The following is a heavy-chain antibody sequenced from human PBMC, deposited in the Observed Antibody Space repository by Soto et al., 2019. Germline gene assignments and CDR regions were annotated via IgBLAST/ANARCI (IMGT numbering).Heavy chain of an antibody. CDR1: GFTFRSYS. Sequence: PGGSLRLSCAASGFTFRSYSMNWVRQAPGKGLEWVSSISSSSSYIYYADSVKGRFTISRDKSKNQFSLKLSSVTAADTAVYYCARVYSGSYSDSWGQRTLVTVSS. V-gene: IGHV3-21*04. J-gene: IGHJ4*02. CDR3: ARVYSGSYSDS. CDR2: ISSSSSYI. D-gene: IGHD1-26*01.